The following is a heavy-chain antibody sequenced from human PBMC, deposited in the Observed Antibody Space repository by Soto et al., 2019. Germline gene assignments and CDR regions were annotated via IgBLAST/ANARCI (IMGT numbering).Heavy chain of an antibody. Sequence: GGSLRLSCAASGFTFSSYSMNWVRQAPGKGLEWVSSISSSSSYIYYADSVKGRFTISRDNAKNSLYLQMNSLRAEDTAVYYCARDSLYYYDSSDSFDYWGQGTLVTVSS. CDR2: ISSSSSYI. V-gene: IGHV3-21*01. D-gene: IGHD3-22*01. CDR1: GFTFSSYS. CDR3: ARDSLYYYDSSDSFDY. J-gene: IGHJ4*02.